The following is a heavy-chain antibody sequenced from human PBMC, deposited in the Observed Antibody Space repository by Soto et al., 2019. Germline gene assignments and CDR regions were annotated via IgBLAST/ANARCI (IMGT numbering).Heavy chain of an antibody. CDR1: GFTFSSYY. CDR3: GRLAPGAAGGTF. Sequence: EVQLVESGEGLVQPGGSLRLSGVASGFTFSSYYMMWAREVPGRGLEWLAKIKQDGSEKSYVDSVRGRFTISRDNAKESVYLQMDSLRADDTAVYFCGRLAPGAAGGTFWGQGTLVTVSS. V-gene: IGHV3-7*03. CDR2: IKQDGSEK. D-gene: IGHD6-13*01. J-gene: IGHJ4*02.